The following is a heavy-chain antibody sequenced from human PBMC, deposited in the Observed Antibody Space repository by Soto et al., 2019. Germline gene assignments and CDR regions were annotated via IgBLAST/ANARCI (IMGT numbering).Heavy chain of an antibody. CDR3: ARGRIQLWYPFDY. D-gene: IGHD5-18*01. Sequence: SETLSLTCTFSGFSISSYYWSLIRQPPGKGLEWIGYIYYSGSTNYNPSLKSRVTISVDTSKNQFSLKLSSVTAADTAVYYCARGRIQLWYPFDYWGQGTLVTVSS. J-gene: IGHJ4*02. CDR1: GFSISSYY. CDR2: IYYSGST. V-gene: IGHV4-59*01.